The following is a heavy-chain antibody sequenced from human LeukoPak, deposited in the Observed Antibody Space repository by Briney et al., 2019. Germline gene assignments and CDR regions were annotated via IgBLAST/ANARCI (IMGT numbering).Heavy chain of an antibody. J-gene: IGHJ4*01. D-gene: IGHD3-10*01. CDR2: IRYDGSNK. CDR1: GFTFSSYG. V-gene: IGHV3-30*02. CDR3: SKGGWGVYQKEGFFEF. Sequence: QSGGSLRLSCAASGFTFSSYGMHWVRQAPGKGLEWVAFIRYDGSNKYYADSVKGRFTISRDSSKNTLYLQMNSLRAEDTAVYYWSKGGWGVYQKEGFFEFWGPGNLVNGFS.